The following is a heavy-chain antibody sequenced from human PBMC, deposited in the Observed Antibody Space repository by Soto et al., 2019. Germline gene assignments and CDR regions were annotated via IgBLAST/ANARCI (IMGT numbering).Heavy chain of an antibody. Sequence: EVQLLESGGGLVQPGGSLRLSCAASGFTFSSYAMYWVRQALGKGLEWVSGISSGGGSPYYADSVKGRFTISRDNSKNTLYLQMNSLRAEDRAVYYCAKGDGRIVARHFDFWGQGTLVTVSS. D-gene: IGHD6-6*01. V-gene: IGHV3-23*01. CDR1: GFTFSSYA. CDR3: AKGDGRIVARHFDF. CDR2: ISSGGGSP. J-gene: IGHJ4*02.